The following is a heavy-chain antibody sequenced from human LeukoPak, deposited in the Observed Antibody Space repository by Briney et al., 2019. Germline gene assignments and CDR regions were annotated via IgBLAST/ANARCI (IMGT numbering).Heavy chain of an antibody. CDR2: VYYTGNT. V-gene: IGHV4-4*02. CDR3: ARDWDGRDSDRSGYYPRWFDP. J-gene: IGHJ5*02. Sequence: PSGTLSLTCAVSGGSINRDNWWTWVRQPPRKGLEWIGEVYYTGNTHYNPSLQSRVTISVDKSKNHFSLHLSSVTAADTAVYYCARDWDGRDSDRSGYYPRWFDPWGQGTLVGVSS. CDR1: GGSINRDNW. D-gene: IGHD3-22*01.